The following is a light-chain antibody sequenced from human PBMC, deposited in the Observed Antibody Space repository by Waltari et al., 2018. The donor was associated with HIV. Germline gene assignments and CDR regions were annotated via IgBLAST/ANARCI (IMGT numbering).Light chain of an antibody. Sequence: QSVLTQPPSVSGAPGQRVTISCPGRSSNIRSDYAVPWYQKLPGAPPKLLIYDKSHRPSGVPDRFSGSQSGTSASLAITGLQVEDEADYYCQSFDSSRPGLVVFGGGTKVTVL. CDR1: SSNIRSDYA. V-gene: IGLV1-40*01. J-gene: IGLJ2*01. CDR3: QSFDSSRPGLVV. CDR2: DKS.